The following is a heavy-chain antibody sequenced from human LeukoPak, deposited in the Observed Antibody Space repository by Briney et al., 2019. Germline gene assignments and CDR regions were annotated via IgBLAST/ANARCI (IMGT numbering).Heavy chain of an antibody. Sequence: PLETLSLTCSVSGGPITRYYWTWIRPPPGKGLEWIGYVYYCGSTNYNPSLKSRLTISVDTSKNHIPLKLSSVTAADTAVYYCASLYGSGSYSNFDYWGQGTLVTVSS. CDR1: GGPITRYY. V-gene: IGHV4-59*01. J-gene: IGHJ4*02. CDR3: ASLYGSGSYSNFDY. CDR2: VYYCGST. D-gene: IGHD3-10*01.